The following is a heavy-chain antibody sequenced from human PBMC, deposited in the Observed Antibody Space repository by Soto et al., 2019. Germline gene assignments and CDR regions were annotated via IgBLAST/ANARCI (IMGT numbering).Heavy chain of an antibody. D-gene: IGHD3-10*01. V-gene: IGHV3-30-3*01. CDR1: GFTFSSSV. Sequence: AGGSLRLSCAASGFTFSSSVMHWVRQAPGKGLEWVAVISYDGSNKYYADSVKGRLTISRDNSKNTLYLQMNSLRAEDTAVYYCARDTVMYYYGSGTYYNWYFDLWGRGTLVTVSS. J-gene: IGHJ2*01. CDR3: ARDTVMYYYGSGTYYNWYFDL. CDR2: ISYDGSNK.